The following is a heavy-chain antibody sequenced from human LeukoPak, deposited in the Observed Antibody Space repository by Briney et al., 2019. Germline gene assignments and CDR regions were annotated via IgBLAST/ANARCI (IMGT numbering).Heavy chain of an antibody. Sequence: SETLSLTCAVYGGSFSGSYWSWIRQSPGKGLEWIGEIIHSGSTTYNPSLKSRVTISIVTSKNQFSLKLSSVTAADTAVYYCARGGGDWNDAYQNAFDIWDQGTMGTVSS. D-gene: IGHD1-1*01. CDR2: IIHSGST. J-gene: IGHJ3*02. CDR3: ARGGGDWNDAYQNAFDI. CDR1: GGSFSGSY. V-gene: IGHV4-34*01.